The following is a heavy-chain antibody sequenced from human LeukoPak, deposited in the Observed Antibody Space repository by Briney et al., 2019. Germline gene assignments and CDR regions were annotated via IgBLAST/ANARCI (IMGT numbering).Heavy chain of an antibody. Sequence: GASVKVSCEASGYTFTDYYMHWVRQAPGQGLEWMGWINPNSGDTNHAQNFQGRVTLTRDTSISTAYMELSSLRSDDSAVYYCAGEYCSGGSCRQGFDYWGQGTLVTVSS. V-gene: IGHV1-2*02. CDR3: AGEYCSGGSCRQGFDY. D-gene: IGHD2-15*01. J-gene: IGHJ4*02. CDR1: GYTFTDYY. CDR2: INPNSGDT.